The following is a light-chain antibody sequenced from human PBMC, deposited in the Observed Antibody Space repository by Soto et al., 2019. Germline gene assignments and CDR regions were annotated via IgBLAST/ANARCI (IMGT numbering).Light chain of an antibody. CDR2: GAS. CDR3: QQYGSSPYS. J-gene: IGKJ2*03. V-gene: IGKV3-20*01. CDR1: QSVRSNY. Sequence: ESVWTQSPGTLSLSPGERATLSCRASQSVRSNYLAWYQQKPGQAPRLLIYGASSRATGIPDRFSGSGSGTDFTLTLSRLEPEDFAMYYCQQYGSSPYSFGQGTKLEIK.